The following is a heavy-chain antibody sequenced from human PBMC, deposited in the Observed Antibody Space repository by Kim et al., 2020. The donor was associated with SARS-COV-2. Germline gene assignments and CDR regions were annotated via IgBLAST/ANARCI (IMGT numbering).Heavy chain of an antibody. D-gene: IGHD5-18*01. V-gene: IGHV3-30*18. CDR2: ISYDGSNK. Sequence: GGSLRLSCAASGFTFSSYGMHWVRQAPGKGLEWVAVISYDGSNKYYADSVKGRFTISRDNSKNTLYLQMNSLRAVDTAVYYCAKDLREAWIKLWSPFYYYYNLDVWGRGTTVTVSS. J-gene: IGHJ6*02. CDR1: GFTFSSYG. CDR3: AKDLREAWIKLWSPFYYYYNLDV.